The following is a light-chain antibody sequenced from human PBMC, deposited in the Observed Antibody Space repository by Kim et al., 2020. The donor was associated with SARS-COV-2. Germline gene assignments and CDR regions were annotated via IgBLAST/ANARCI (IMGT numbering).Light chain of an antibody. V-gene: IGKV3-20*01. CDR2: GAS. CDR1: KRVKGRD. Sequence: GERKNSSSRGRKRVKGRDVAREQQKPGMATRRLMEGASKRERGIPDRYSGSGYGTEFTLTINRLEPEEFAGYYSQQKGSEPSTFGQGTKLEIK. J-gene: IGKJ2*02. CDR3: QQKGSEPST.